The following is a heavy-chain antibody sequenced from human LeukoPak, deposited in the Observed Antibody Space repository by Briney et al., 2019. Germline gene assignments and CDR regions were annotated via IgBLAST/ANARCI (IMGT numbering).Heavy chain of an antibody. V-gene: IGHV3-30*02. CDR3: AKDKPPAYCGGDCYLGYFDY. J-gene: IGHJ4*02. CDR2: IRYDGSNK. CDR1: GFTFSSYG. Sequence: PGGSLRLSCAASGFTFSSYGMHWVRQAPGKGLEWVAFIRYDGSNKYYADSVKGRFTISRDNSKNTLYLQMNSLRAEDTAVYYCAKDKPPAYCGGDCYLGYFDYWGQGTLVTVSS. D-gene: IGHD2-21*01.